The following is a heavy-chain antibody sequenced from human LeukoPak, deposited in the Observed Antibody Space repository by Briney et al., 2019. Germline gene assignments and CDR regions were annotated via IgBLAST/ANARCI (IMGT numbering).Heavy chain of an antibody. Sequence: SETLSLTCTVSGGSISSYYWSWIRQPPGRGLEWIAFFFSSGSTIYNPSLWSRVTISIDTSKNQFSLTLTSVTAADTAVYYCARGPYTYGSDYFYGMDVWGQGTTVTVSS. V-gene: IGHV4-59*01. CDR2: FFSSGST. D-gene: IGHD5-18*01. J-gene: IGHJ6*02. CDR1: GGSISSYY. CDR3: ARGPYTYGSDYFYGMDV.